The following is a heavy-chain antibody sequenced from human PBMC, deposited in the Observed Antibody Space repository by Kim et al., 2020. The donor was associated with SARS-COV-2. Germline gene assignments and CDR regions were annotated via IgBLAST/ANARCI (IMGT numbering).Heavy chain of an antibody. V-gene: IGHV4-31*03. CDR2: IYYSGST. Sequence: SETLSLTCTVSGGSISSGGYYWSWIRQHPGKGLEWIGYIYYSGSTYYNPSLKSRVTISVDTSKNQFSLKLSSVTAADTAVYYCARAITMVRGVDYWGQGTLVTVSS. CDR1: GGSISSGGYY. J-gene: IGHJ4*02. D-gene: IGHD3-10*01. CDR3: ARAITMVRGVDY.